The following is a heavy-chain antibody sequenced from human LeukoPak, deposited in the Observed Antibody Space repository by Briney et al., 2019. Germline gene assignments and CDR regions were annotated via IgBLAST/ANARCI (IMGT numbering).Heavy chain of an antibody. Sequence: GESLKISCKGSGYTFTISWVRQMPGKGLEWMGRIDPSDSYTKYSPSFQGHVTISTDRSITTAHLQWSSLKASDTAMYYCAIYQVGYYSDYWGQGTLVTVSS. D-gene: IGHD1-26*01. V-gene: IGHV5-10-1*01. J-gene: IGHJ4*02. CDR3: AIYQVGYYSDY. CDR1: GYTFT. CDR2: IDPSDSYT.